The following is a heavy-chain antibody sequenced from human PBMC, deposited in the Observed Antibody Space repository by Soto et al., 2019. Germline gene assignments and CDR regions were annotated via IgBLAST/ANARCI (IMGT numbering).Heavy chain of an antibody. D-gene: IGHD6-19*01. J-gene: IGHJ4*02. CDR3: ACLFSRGSGWGIDY. V-gene: IGHV4-30-4*01. CDR1: GGSISSGDYY. Sequence: QVQLQESGPGLVKPSQTLSLTCTVSGGSISSGDYYWSWIRQPPGKGLEWIGYIYYSGSTYYNPSLKSRVTISVGTSNDHFSLKLSSVTAADTAVYYCACLFSRGSGWGIDYWGQGTLVTVSS. CDR2: IYYSGST.